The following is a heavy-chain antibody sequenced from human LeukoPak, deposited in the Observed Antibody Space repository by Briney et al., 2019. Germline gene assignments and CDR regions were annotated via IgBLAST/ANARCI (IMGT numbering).Heavy chain of an antibody. D-gene: IGHD6-13*01. J-gene: IGHJ4*02. Sequence: EASVTVSCKASGYTFTSYGISWVRQAPGQGLEWMGWISAYNGNTNYAQKLQGRVTMTTDTSTSTAYMELRSLRSDDTAVYYCAREGDAGYSSHFDYWGQGTLVTVSS. CDR1: GYTFTSYG. V-gene: IGHV1-18*01. CDR3: AREGDAGYSSHFDY. CDR2: ISAYNGNT.